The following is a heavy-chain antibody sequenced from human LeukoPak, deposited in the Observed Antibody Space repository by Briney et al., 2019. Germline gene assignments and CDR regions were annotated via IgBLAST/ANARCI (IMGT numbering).Heavy chain of an antibody. Sequence: GGSLRLSCAASGFTFSSYAMSWVRQAPGKGLEWVSAISGGGGSTYYADSVKGRFTISRDNSKNTLYLQMNRLRAEDTAVYYCAKESANWGYNWFDPWGQGTLVTVSS. CDR1: GFTFSSYA. V-gene: IGHV3-23*01. J-gene: IGHJ5*02. D-gene: IGHD7-27*01. CDR3: AKESANWGYNWFDP. CDR2: ISGGGGST.